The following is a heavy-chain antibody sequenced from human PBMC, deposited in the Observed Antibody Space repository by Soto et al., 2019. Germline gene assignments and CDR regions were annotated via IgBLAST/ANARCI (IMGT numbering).Heavy chain of an antibody. J-gene: IGHJ4*02. CDR3: ARDHYYGSGSYYYGFDY. Sequence: LSLTCTVSGGSISSGGYYWSWIRQHPGKGLEWIGYIYYSGSTYYNPSLKSRVTISVDTSKNQFSLKLSSVTAADTAVYYCARDHYYGSGSYYYGFDYWGQGTLVTVSS. V-gene: IGHV4-31*03. D-gene: IGHD3-10*01. CDR2: IYYSGST. CDR1: GGSISSGGYY.